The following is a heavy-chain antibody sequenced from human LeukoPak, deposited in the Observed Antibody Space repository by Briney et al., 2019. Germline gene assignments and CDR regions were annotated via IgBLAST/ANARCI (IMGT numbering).Heavy chain of an antibody. V-gene: IGHV1-69*05. J-gene: IGHJ5*02. D-gene: IGHD6-6*01. CDR3: ATARAARPIWFDP. CDR2: IIPIFGTA. Sequence: ASVKVSCKASGGTFSSYAISWVRQAPGQGLEWMGRIIPIFGTANYAQKFQGRVTITTDESTSTAYMELSSLRSEDTAVYYCATARAARPIWFDPWGQGTLVTVSS. CDR1: GGTFSSYA.